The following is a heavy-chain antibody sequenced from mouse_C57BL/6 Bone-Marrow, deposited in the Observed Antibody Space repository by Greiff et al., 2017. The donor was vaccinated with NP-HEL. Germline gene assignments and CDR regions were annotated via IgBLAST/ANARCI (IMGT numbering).Heavy chain of an antibody. Sequence: VKLVESGPGLVQPSQSLSITCTVSGFSLTSYGVHWVRQSPGKGLEWLGVIWRGGSTDYNAAFMSRLSITKDNSKSQVFFKMNSLQADDTAIYYCAKMGELGPWFAYWGQGTLVTVSA. CDR3: AKMGELGPWFAY. CDR1: GFSLTSYG. D-gene: IGHD4-1*01. CDR2: IWRGGST. V-gene: IGHV2-5*01. J-gene: IGHJ3*01.